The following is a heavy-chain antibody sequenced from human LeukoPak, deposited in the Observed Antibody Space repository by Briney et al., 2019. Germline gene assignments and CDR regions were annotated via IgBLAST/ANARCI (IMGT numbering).Heavy chain of an antibody. J-gene: IGHJ4*02. Sequence: SETLSLTCSVSGGSISSYYWSWIRQTPGKGLEWIGYIYYSGSTNYNPSLQSRVTISVDTSKNQFSLKLSSVTAADTAVYFCAGDYGDYYFDYWGQGTLVTVSS. V-gene: IGHV4-59*12. CDR1: GGSISSYY. CDR2: IYYSGST. CDR3: AGDYGDYYFDY. D-gene: IGHD4-17*01.